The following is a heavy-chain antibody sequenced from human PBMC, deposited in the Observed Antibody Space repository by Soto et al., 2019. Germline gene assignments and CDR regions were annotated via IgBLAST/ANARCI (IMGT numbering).Heavy chain of an antibody. CDR1: DGTSRTDT. CDR2: ISGSGGST. D-gene: IGHD3-3*01. Sequence: GGPRRDARFGSDGTSRTDTIIWFPHAPEKGLKWVSAISGSGGSTYYADSVKGRFTISRDNSKNTLYLQMNSLRAEDTAVYYFSIVNYFFFD. V-gene: IGHV3-23*01. J-gene: IGHJ3*01. CDR3: SIVNYFFFD.